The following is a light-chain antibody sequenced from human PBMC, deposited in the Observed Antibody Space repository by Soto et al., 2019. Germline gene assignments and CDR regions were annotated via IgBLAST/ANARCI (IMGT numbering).Light chain of an antibody. CDR3: QKYNNLPPIT. V-gene: IGKV3-15*01. J-gene: IGKJ3*01. CDR2: GAS. CDR1: QSVSSL. Sequence: EIVMTQSPATLSVSPGERATLSCRASQSVSSLLAWYQQKLGQAPRLLIYGASTRATGIPARFSGSGSGTEFTLTISRLQSEDVAVYYCQKYNNLPPITFGPGTKVDMK.